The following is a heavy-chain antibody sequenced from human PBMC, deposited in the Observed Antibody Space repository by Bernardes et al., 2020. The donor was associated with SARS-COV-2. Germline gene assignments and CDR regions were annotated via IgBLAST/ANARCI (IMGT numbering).Heavy chain of an antibody. Sequence: GGSLRLSCAASGFTFSSYGMTWVRQAPGKGLEWVSLITGGGATYYADSVKGRFTISRDNSKNTLYLQLNSLRADETAVYYCARREAGSGQPYYFDYWGQGTMVPGSS. D-gene: IGHD3-10*01. CDR2: ITGGGAT. CDR1: GFTFSSYG. V-gene: IGHV3-23*01. J-gene: IGHJ4*02. CDR3: ARREAGSGQPYYFDY.